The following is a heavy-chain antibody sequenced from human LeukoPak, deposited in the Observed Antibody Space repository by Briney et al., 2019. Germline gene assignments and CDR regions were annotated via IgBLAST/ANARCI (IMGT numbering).Heavy chain of an antibody. CDR1: GYTFTSYA. J-gene: IGHJ4*02. Sequence: ASVKVSCKASGYTFTSYAMHWVRQAPGQRLEWMGWINAGNGNTKYSQEFQGRVTITRDTSASTAYMELSSLRSEDMAVYYCARSPITIFGVVTEYYFDHWGQGTLVTVSS. V-gene: IGHV1-3*03. D-gene: IGHD3-3*01. CDR2: INAGNGNT. CDR3: ARSPITIFGVVTEYYFDH.